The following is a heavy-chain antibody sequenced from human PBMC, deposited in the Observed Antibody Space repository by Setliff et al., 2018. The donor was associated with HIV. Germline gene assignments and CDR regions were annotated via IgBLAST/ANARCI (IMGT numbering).Heavy chain of an antibody. V-gene: IGHV4-59*08. D-gene: IGHD6-19*01. CDR1: DASISNYH. Sequence: SETLSLTCTVSDASISNYHWSWIRRPPGKGLEWIGYIYYSGSTNYNPSLKSRVTISIDTSTNQFSLKLSSVTAADTAVYYCARSFGWGAFNVWGQGTVVTVSS. CDR3: ARSFGWGAFNV. CDR2: IYYSGST. J-gene: IGHJ3*01.